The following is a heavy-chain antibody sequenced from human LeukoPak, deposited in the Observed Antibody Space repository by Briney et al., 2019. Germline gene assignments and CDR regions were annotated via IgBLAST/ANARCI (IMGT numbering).Heavy chain of an antibody. CDR3: ARDSSGWSNWFDP. Sequence: GRSLRLSCAASGFTFSSYNMIWVRQAPGKGLEWVSSISSSSSYIYYADSVKGRFTISRHNAKNSLYLQVDSLRAEDTAVYYCARDSSGWSNWFDPWGQGTLVTVSS. D-gene: IGHD6-19*01. CDR1: GFTFSSYN. CDR2: ISSSSSYI. V-gene: IGHV3-21*01. J-gene: IGHJ5*02.